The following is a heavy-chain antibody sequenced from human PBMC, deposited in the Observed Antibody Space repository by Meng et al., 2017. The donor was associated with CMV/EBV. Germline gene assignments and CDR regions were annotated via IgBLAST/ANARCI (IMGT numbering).Heavy chain of an antibody. CDR2: IYYSGST. J-gene: IGHJ5*02. Sequence: SETLSLTCTVSGGSISSGSYYWGWTRQPPGKGLVWIGSIYYSGSTYYNPSLKSRATISVDTSKNQFSLKLSSVTAADTAVYYCARQDIVVVPAALPNWFDHWGQGTLVTVSS. CDR3: ARQDIVVVPAALPNWFDH. CDR1: GGSISSGSYY. V-gene: IGHV4-39*01. D-gene: IGHD2-2*01.